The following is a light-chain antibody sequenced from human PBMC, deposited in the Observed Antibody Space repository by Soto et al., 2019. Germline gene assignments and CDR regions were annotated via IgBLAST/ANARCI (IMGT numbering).Light chain of an antibody. CDR3: QQSYRTPPIT. CDR1: QSISSY. Sequence: DIQMTQSPSSLSSSVLERFTITCRASQSISSYLNWYQQKPGKAPKLLIYAASSLQSGVPSRFSGSGSGTDFTLTISSLQPEDFATYYCQQSYRTPPITFGQGTRLEIK. V-gene: IGKV1-39*01. J-gene: IGKJ5*01. CDR2: AAS.